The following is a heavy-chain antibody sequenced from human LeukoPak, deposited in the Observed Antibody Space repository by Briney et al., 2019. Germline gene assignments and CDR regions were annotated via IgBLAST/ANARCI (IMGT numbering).Heavy chain of an antibody. CDR3: ARENLVGATIDY. CDR2: IDHFGST. V-gene: IGHV4-34*01. D-gene: IGHD1-26*01. CDR1: GGSFNTYY. Sequence: SETLSLPCAVYGGSFNTYYWNWVRQPPGGGLEWIGEIDHFGSTNYNPSHKSRVTISLDTSKNQFSLKLSSVTAADTAVYYCARENLVGATIDYWGQGTLVTVSS. J-gene: IGHJ4*02.